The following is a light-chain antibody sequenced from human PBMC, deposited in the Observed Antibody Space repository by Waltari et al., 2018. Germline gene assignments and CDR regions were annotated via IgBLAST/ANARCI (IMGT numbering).Light chain of an antibody. CDR1: SSNIGSNT. CDR2: RNN. V-gene: IGLV1-44*01. J-gene: IGLJ2*01. Sequence: QSVLTQPPSASGTPGQGVTISCSGSSSNIGSNTVNGYQQLPGTAPKLLIYRNNQRPSGVPDRFSGSKSGTSASLAISGLQSEDEADYYCATWHDSLNGPVFGGGTKLTVL. CDR3: ATWHDSLNGPV.